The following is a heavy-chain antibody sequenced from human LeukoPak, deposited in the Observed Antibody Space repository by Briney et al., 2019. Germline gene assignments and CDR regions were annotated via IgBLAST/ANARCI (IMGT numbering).Heavy chain of an antibody. Sequence: ASVKVSCKVSGYTLTELSMHWARQAPGKGLEWMGGFDPEDGETIYAQKFQGRVTMTEDTSTDTAYMELSSLRSEDTAVYYCATTAKWLVGNWFDPWGQGTLVTVSS. D-gene: IGHD6-19*01. CDR3: ATTAKWLVGNWFDP. CDR2: FDPEDGET. J-gene: IGHJ5*02. V-gene: IGHV1-24*01. CDR1: GYTLTELS.